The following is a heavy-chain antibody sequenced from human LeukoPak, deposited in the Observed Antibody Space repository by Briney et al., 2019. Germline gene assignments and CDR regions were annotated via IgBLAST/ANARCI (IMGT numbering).Heavy chain of an antibody. Sequence: GGSLRLSCTASGFTFGDYAMSWVRQAPGKGLEWVGFIRSKAYGGTTEYAASVKGRFTISRDDSKSIAYLQMNSLKTEDTAVYDCTRTVATRGVRYFVYWGQGTLVTVSS. D-gene: IGHD5-12*01. CDR2: IRSKAYGGTT. CDR1: GFTFGDYA. J-gene: IGHJ4*02. CDR3: TRTVATRGVRYFVY. V-gene: IGHV3-49*04.